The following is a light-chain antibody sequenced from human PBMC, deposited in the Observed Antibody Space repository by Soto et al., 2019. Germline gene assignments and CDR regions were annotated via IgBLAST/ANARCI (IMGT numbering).Light chain of an antibody. V-gene: IGKV1-5*03. CDR1: QTISSW. Sequence: DIQMTQSPSTLSGSVGDRVTITCGASQTISSWLAWYQQKPGKAPKLLIYKASTLKSGVPSRFSGSGSGTEFTLTISSLQTDDFATYYCQQCNGYSRTFGQGTKVDIK. CDR2: KAS. CDR3: QQCNGYSRT. J-gene: IGKJ1*01.